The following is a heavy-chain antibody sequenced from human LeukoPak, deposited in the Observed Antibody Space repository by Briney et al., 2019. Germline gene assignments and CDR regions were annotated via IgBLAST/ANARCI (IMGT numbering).Heavy chain of an antibody. D-gene: IGHD5-12*01. Sequence: SDTLSLTCTVSGRSISRYYWCWIRHPRGKGLEWSGYILYSETTNSNPSLKRRVHISRHTSHTQISLKPASVTAADTAVYFCERMGGYCGYATHWGQRILVTVSS. CDR2: ILYSETT. J-gene: IGHJ4*02. CDR3: ERMGGYCGYATH. CDR1: GRSISRYY. V-gene: IGHV4-59*08.